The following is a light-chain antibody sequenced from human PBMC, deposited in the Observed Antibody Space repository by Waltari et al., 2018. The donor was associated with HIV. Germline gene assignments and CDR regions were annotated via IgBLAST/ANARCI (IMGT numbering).Light chain of an antibody. V-gene: IGKV3-11*01. CDR3: QQGSNWPRT. CDR1: QSVGNS. J-gene: IGKJ2*01. CDR2: DVS. Sequence: EIVLTQSPVTLSLSPGKRATLSCRASQSVGNSLVWYQPKPGLAPRLLIYDVSYRAANIPSRFSGSGSETDFTLTISSLEPEDFAVYYCQQGSNWPRTFGQGTKLEIE.